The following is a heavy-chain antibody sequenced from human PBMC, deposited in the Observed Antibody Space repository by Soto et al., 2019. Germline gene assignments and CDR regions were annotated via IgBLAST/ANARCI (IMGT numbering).Heavy chain of an antibody. CDR2: INSDGSST. CDR3: AFSRTNQYYYYYYMDV. V-gene: IGHV3-74*01. J-gene: IGHJ6*03. CDR1: WVNFGGLG. Sequence: GGFLRLSWAAAWVNFGGLGGHRVRQTPGKGLVWVSRINSDGSSTSYADSVKGRFTISRDNAKNTLYLQMNSLRAEDTAVYYCAFSRTNQYYYYYYMDVWGKGTTVTVSS.